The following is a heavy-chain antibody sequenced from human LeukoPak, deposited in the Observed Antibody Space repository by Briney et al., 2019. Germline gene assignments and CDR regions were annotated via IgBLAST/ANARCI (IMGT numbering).Heavy chain of an antibody. V-gene: IGHV1-18*01. CDR1: GYTFTSYG. CDR2: ISAYNGNT. J-gene: IGHJ4*02. Sequence: ASVKVSCTASGYTFTSYGISWVRQAPGQGLEWMGWISAYNGNTNYAQKLQGRVTMTTDTSTSTAYMEPRGLRSDDTAVYYCARDREELAPFDYWGQGTLVTVSS. D-gene: IGHD6-6*01. CDR3: ARDREELAPFDY.